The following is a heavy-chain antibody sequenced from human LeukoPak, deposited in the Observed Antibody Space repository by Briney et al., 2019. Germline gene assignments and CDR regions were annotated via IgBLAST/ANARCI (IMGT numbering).Heavy chain of an antibody. Sequence: ETLSLTCAVSGGSISSNNGWSWVRQPPGKGLEWVSVIYSGGSTYYADSVKGRFTISRDNSKNTLYLQMNSLRAEDTAVYYCARASSSTSCFRDAFDIWGQGTMVTVSS. D-gene: IGHD2-2*01. V-gene: IGHV3-53*01. CDR3: ARASSSTSCFRDAFDI. CDR2: IYSGGST. CDR1: GGSISSNN. J-gene: IGHJ3*02.